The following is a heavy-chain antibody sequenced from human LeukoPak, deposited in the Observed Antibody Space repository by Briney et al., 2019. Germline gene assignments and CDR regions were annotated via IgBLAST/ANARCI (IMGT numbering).Heavy chain of an antibody. CDR1: GFTFSSYG. Sequence: GGSLRLSCAASGFTFSSYGMHWVRQAPGKGLEWVAVIWYDGSNKYYADSVKGRFTISRDNSKNTLYLQTNSLRAEDTAVYYCARDRGGSGYSYAYYFDYWGQGTLVTVSS. J-gene: IGHJ4*02. D-gene: IGHD5-18*01. CDR2: IWYDGSNK. V-gene: IGHV3-33*01. CDR3: ARDRGGSGYSYAYYFDY.